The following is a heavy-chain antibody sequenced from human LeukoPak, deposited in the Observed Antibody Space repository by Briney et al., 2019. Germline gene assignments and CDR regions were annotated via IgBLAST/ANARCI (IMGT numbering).Heavy chain of an antibody. CDR1: GFTFSNAW. D-gene: IGHD3-10*01. J-gene: IGHJ4*02. Sequence: GGSLRLSCAASGFTFSNAWMSWVRQAPGKGLEWVGRIKSKTDGGTTDYAAPVKGRFTISRDDSKNTLYLQMNSLKTEDTAVYYCTTAPYYYGPGRYPFDYWGQGTLVTVSS. V-gene: IGHV3-15*01. CDR3: TTAPYYYGPGRYPFDY. CDR2: IKSKTDGGTT.